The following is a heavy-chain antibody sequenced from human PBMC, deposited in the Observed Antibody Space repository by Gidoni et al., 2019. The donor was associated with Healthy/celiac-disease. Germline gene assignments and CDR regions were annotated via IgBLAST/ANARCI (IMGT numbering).Heavy chain of an antibody. J-gene: IGHJ5*02. CDR1: GYTFTGYY. Sequence: QVQLVQSGAEVKKPGASVKVSCKASGYTFTGYYMHWVRQAPGQGLEWMGWINPNSGGTNYAQKFQGRVTMTRDTSISTAYMELSRLRSDDTAVYYCASTTGITGKVGWFDPWGQGTLVTVSS. D-gene: IGHD1-20*01. CDR3: ASTTGITGKVGWFDP. CDR2: INPNSGGT. V-gene: IGHV1-2*02.